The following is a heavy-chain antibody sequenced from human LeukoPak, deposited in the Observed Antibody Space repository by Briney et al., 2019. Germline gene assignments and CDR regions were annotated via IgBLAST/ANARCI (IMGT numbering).Heavy chain of an antibody. Sequence: GASVKVSCKASGYTFTGYYMHWARHAPGQRLEWIAWINPNSGGTNYAQKFQGRVTMTRDTSISTAYMELSRLRSDDTAVYYCARDPYSSGWYNWFDPWGQGTLVTVSS. J-gene: IGHJ5*02. CDR1: GYTFTGYY. CDR2: INPNSGGT. CDR3: ARDPYSSGWYNWFDP. V-gene: IGHV1-2*02. D-gene: IGHD6-19*01.